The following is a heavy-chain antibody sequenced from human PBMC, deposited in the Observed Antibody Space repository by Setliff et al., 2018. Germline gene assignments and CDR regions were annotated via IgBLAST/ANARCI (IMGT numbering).Heavy chain of an antibody. CDR2: ISTSSTII. D-gene: IGHD3-16*01. Sequence: GESLKISCVTSGFTFSNYGMTWVRRAPGKGLEWISYISTSSTIIYYADSVKGRFTISRDNANHSLHLQMNSLRVEDTAVYYCARLSIKSGGGPYYNYYYMDVWGKGTTVTVS. J-gene: IGHJ6*03. CDR3: ARLSIKSGGGPYYNYYYMDV. CDR1: GFTFSNYG. V-gene: IGHV3-48*01.